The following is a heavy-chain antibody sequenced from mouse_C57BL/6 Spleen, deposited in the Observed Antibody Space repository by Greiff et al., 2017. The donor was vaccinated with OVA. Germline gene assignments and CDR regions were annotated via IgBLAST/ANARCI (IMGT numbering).Heavy chain of an antibody. Sequence: QVQLQQSGAELVMPGASVKLSCKASGYTFTSYWMHWVKQRPGQGLEWIGEIDPSDSYTNYNQKFKGKSTLTVDKSSSTAYMQLSSLTSEDSAVYYCARNYRYYFDYWGQGTTLPVSS. CDR2: IDPSDSYT. CDR1: GYTFTSYW. D-gene: IGHD2-14*01. J-gene: IGHJ2*01. CDR3: ARNYRYYFDY. V-gene: IGHV1-69*01.